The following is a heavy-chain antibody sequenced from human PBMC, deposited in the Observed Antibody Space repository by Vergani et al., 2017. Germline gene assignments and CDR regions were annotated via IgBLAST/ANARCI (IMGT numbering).Heavy chain of an antibody. CDR3: ASGXWGRTSIAARPPRDDYYYYMDV. Sequence: QVQLVQSGAEVKKPGASVKVSCKASGYTFTGYYMHWVRQAPGQGLEWMGWINPNSGGTNYAQKFQGRVTMTRDTSISTAYMELSRLRSDDTAVYYCASGXWGRTSIAARPPRDDYYYYMDVWGKGTTVTVSS. CDR1: GYTFTGYY. D-gene: IGHD6-6*01. J-gene: IGHJ6*03. CDR2: INPNSGGT. V-gene: IGHV1-2*02.